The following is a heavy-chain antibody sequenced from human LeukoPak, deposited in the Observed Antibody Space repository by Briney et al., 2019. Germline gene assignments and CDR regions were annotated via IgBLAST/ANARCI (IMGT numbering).Heavy chain of an antibody. CDR1: GFTFSSFE. V-gene: IGHV3-48*03. CDR2: ISGSGSTI. CDR3: AREMGGYPFDY. J-gene: IGHJ4*02. Sequence: GGSLRLSCAASGFTFSSFEMNWVRQAPGKGLEWVSYISGSGSTIYYADSVKGRFTTSRDNAKNSLYLQMNSLRAGDTAVYYCAREMGGYPFDYWGQGTLVTVSS. D-gene: IGHD5-12*01.